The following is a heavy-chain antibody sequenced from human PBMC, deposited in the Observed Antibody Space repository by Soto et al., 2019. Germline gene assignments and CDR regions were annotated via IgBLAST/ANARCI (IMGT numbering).Heavy chain of an antibody. D-gene: IGHD1-26*01. Sequence: EVQLLETGGGLIQPGGSLRLSCAASGFAVSSSYMSWVRQAPGKGLEWVSIIYGDGGTYYADSVKARFTISRDNPTNTVYIQMNSLSAEDAAVDYCASSSKALGRGVYVGSPDYWGQGTRVTVS. CDR1: GFAVSSSY. J-gene: IGHJ4*02. CDR3: ASSSKALGRGVYVGSPDY. V-gene: IGHV3-53*02. CDR2: IYGDGGT.